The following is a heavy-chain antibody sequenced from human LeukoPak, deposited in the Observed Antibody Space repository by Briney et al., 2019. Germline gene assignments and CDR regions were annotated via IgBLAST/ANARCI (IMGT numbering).Heavy chain of an antibody. CDR1: GFTFSDYS. J-gene: IGHJ6*03. V-gene: IGHV3-48*04. D-gene: IGHD3-3*01. Sequence: GGSLRLSCAASGFTFSDYSMTWVRQAPGKGLEWVSYISSSSSPIHYADSMKGLFTISRENAKNSLYLQMNSVRAEDTAVYYYAREGLTDTIYYYMGVWGKGTAVTVSS. CDR3: AREGLTDTIYYYMGV. CDR2: ISSSSSPI.